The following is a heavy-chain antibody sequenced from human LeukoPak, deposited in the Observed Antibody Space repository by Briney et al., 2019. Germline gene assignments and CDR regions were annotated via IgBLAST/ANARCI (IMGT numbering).Heavy chain of an antibody. Sequence: PGESLKISCEGSGYSFTSYWIGWVRQMPGKGLEWMGIIYPGDSDTRYSPSFQGQVTISADKSISTAYLQWSSLKASDTPMYYCARQLTGPSDAFDIWGQGTMVTVSS. CDR1: GYSFTSYW. J-gene: IGHJ3*02. CDR2: IYPGDSDT. D-gene: IGHD1-14*01. V-gene: IGHV5-51*01. CDR3: ARQLTGPSDAFDI.